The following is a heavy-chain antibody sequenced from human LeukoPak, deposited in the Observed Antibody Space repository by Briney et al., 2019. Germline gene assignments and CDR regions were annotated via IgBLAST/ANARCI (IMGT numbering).Heavy chain of an antibody. Sequence: PSETLSLTCAVSDYPISSNYFWGWIRPPPGKGLEWVGGIHHSGTTYYNPSLKSRVTFLLDTSISQFSLKLTSVSAADTAMYVCAIRVVPLEGEEWGFIGDYWGQGILVTVSS. CDR2: IHHSGTT. CDR1: DYPISSNYF. CDR3: AIRVVPLEGEEWGFIGDY. J-gene: IGHJ4*02. D-gene: IGHD3-10*01. V-gene: IGHV4-38-2*01.